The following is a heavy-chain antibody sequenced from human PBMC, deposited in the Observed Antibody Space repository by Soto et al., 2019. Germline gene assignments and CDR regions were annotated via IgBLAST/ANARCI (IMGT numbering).Heavy chain of an antibody. Sequence: SETLSLTCTVSGGSISSYYWSWIRQPAGKGLEWIGRIYTSGSTNYNPSLKSRVTMSVDTSKNQFSLKLSSVTAADTAVYYCAREIRWPKGRYYYGMDVWGQGTTVTVSS. D-gene: IGHD3-10*01. CDR1: GGSISSYY. CDR2: IYTSGST. CDR3: AREIRWPKGRYYYGMDV. J-gene: IGHJ6*02. V-gene: IGHV4-4*07.